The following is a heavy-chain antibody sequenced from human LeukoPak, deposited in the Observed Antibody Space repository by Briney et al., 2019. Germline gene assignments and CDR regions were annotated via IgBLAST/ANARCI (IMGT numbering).Heavy chain of an antibody. CDR3: ARDASGYSYGQRGDTTTYYFDY. CDR2: INPSGGST. V-gene: IGHV1-46*01. Sequence: ASVKVSCKASGYTFTSYYMHWVRQAPGQGLEWMGIINPSGGSTSYAQKFQGRVTMTRDTSTSTVYMELSSLRSEDTAVYYCARDASGYSYGQRGDTTTYYFDYWGQGTLVTVSS. J-gene: IGHJ4*02. CDR1: GYTFTSYY. D-gene: IGHD5-18*01.